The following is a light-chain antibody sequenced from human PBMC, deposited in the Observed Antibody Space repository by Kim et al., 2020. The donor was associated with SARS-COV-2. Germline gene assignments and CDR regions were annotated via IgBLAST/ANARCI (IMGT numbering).Light chain of an antibody. Sequence: EIVLTQSPATLSVSPGEGVTLACRASQSVDSNLAWYQQKPGQAPRLLIYGASSRATGIPARFRGSGSETEFTLTISSLQSEDVAVYYCQQYNSWPPLTFGGGTKVEIK. V-gene: IGKV3-15*01. CDR2: GAS. J-gene: IGKJ4*01. CDR1: QSVDSN. CDR3: QQYNSWPPLT.